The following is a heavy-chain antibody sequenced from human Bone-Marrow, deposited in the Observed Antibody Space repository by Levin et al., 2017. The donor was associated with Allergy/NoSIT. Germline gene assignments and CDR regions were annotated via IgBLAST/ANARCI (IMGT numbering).Heavy chain of an antibody. Sequence: SCVASGFTFSNYEINWVRQAPGKGLEWVAYISSSAVSIYYSDSVKGRFTISRDNGKNSLYLQMNSLRVEDTAVYYCARGPSYIDSSANYFDYWGQGTLVTVSS. CDR2: ISSSAVSI. CDR1: GFTFSNYE. D-gene: IGHD3-22*01. J-gene: IGHJ4*02. CDR3: ARGPSYIDSSANYFDY. V-gene: IGHV3-48*03.